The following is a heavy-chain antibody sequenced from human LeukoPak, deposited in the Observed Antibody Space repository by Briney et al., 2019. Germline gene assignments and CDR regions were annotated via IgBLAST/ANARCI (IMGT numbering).Heavy chain of an antibody. CDR2: IYSGGST. D-gene: IGHD5-12*01. CDR3: ARDLYGYGGAFDI. V-gene: IGHV3-53*01. CDR1: GFTVSSNY. J-gene: IGHJ3*02. Sequence: PGGSLRLSCAASGFTVSSNYMSWVRQAPGKGLEWVSVIYSGGSTYYADSVKGRFTISRDNSKNTLYLQMNSLRAEDTAVYYCARDLYGYGGAFDIGGEGTMVTVSS.